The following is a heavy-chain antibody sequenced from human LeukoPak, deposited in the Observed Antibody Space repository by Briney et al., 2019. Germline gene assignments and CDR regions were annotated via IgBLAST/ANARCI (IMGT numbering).Heavy chain of an antibody. J-gene: IGHJ4*02. CDR1: GGSISSGGYY. D-gene: IGHD1-14*01. CDR3: ARWNHFLAFDY. V-gene: IGHV4-31*03. CDR2: IYYSGST. Sequence: SQTLSLTCTVSGGSISSGGYYWSWLRQHPGKGLEWIGYIYYSGSTYYNPSLKSRVTISVDTSKNQFSLKLSSVTAADTAVYYCARWNHFLAFDYWGQGTLVTVSS.